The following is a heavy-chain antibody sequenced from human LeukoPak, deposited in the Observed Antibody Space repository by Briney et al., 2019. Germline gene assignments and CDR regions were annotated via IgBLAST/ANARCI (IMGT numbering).Heavy chain of an antibody. D-gene: IGHD3-22*01. CDR1: GYTFPVYY. Sequence: ASVKVSCKASGYTFPVYYMHWVRHAPGQGLEWMGWINPNSGGTNYAQKFQGRVTMTRDTSISTAYMELSRLRYDDTAVYYCARRENSGYYGGDWGQGTLVTVSS. CDR3: ARRENSGYYGGD. J-gene: IGHJ4*02. V-gene: IGHV1-2*02. CDR2: INPNSGGT.